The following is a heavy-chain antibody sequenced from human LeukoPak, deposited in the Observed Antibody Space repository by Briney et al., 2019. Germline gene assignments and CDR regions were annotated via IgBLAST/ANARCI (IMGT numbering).Heavy chain of an antibody. Sequence: GGSLRLACAASGFSLSSYAMSWVRQAPGKGLEWVSAISSSDDGTYHAGSVRGRFTISRDSSKNTLYLQMNNLRTEDAAIYYCAKAPVTSCRGAFCYPLDSWGQGTLVTVSS. J-gene: IGHJ4*02. CDR2: ISSSDDGT. CDR3: AKAPVTSCRGAFCYPLDS. V-gene: IGHV3-23*01. CDR1: GFSLSSYA. D-gene: IGHD2-15*01.